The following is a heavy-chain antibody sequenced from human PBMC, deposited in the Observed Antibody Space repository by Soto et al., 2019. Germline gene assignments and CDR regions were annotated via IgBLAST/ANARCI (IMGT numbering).Heavy chain of an antibody. CDR2: IYYSGST. V-gene: IGHV4-30-4*01. CDR3: ARAPWGFHSRGYYFDY. J-gene: IGHJ4*02. Sequence: PSETLSLTCTVSGGSISSGDYYWSWIRQPPGKGLEWIGYIYYSGSTYYNPSLKSRVTISVDTSKNQFSLKLSSVTAADTAVYYCARAPWGFHSRGYYFDYWGQGTLVTVSA. CDR1: GGSISSGDYY. D-gene: IGHD7-27*01.